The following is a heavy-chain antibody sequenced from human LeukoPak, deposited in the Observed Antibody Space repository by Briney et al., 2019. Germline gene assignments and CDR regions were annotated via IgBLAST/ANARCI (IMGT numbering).Heavy chain of an antibody. V-gene: IGHV1-69*06. Sequence: SVKVSCKASGGTFSSYAISWVRQAPGQGLEWMGGIIPIFGTANYAQKFQGRVTITADRSTSTAYMELSSLRSEDTAVYCCARVVQSGGTLYNWFDPWGQGTLVTVSS. J-gene: IGHJ5*02. CDR2: IIPIFGTA. D-gene: IGHD2-15*01. CDR3: ARVVQSGGTLYNWFDP. CDR1: GGTFSSYA.